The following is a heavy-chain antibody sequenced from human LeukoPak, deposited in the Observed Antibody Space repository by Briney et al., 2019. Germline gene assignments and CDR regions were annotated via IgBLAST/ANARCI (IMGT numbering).Heavy chain of an antibody. Sequence: GGSLRLSCAASGFSFSSYGMHWVRQAPGKGLEWVAFIRYDKNNDYYADSVRGRFTISRDNAKNSLYLQMNSLRAEDTAVYYCARAAENYGGRFDSWGQGTLVTVSS. CDR1: GFSFSSYG. CDR2: IRYDKNND. J-gene: IGHJ4*02. D-gene: IGHD3-16*01. V-gene: IGHV3-30*02. CDR3: ARAAENYGGRFDS.